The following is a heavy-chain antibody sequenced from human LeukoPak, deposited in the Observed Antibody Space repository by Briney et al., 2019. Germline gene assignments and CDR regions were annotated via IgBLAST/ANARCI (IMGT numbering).Heavy chain of an antibody. D-gene: IGHD6-13*01. CDR1: GFTFSSYG. CDR2: IWYDGSNK. V-gene: IGHV3-33*01. J-gene: IGHJ4*02. CDR3: ARDGGSSWRRNYFDY. Sequence: PGGSLRLSCAASGFTFSSYGMHWVRQAPGKGLEGVAVIWYDGSNKYYADSVKGRFTISRDNSKNTLYLQMNSLRAEDTAVYYCARDGGSSWRRNYFDYWGQGTLVTVSS.